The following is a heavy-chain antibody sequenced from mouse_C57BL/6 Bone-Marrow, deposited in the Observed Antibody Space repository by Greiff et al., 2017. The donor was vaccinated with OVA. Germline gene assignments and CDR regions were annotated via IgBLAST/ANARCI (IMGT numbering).Heavy chain of an antibody. CDR1: GYTFTSYW. CDR3: ARLGNNWDGFAY. J-gene: IGHJ3*01. D-gene: IGHD4-1*01. V-gene: IGHV1-52*01. CDR2: IDPSDSET. Sequence: QVQLQQPGAELVRPGSSVKLSCKASGYTFTSYWMHWVKQRPIQGLEWIVNIDPSDSETHYNQKFKDKATLTVDKSSSTAYMQLSSLTSEDSAVYYCARLGNNWDGFAYWGQGTLVTVSA.